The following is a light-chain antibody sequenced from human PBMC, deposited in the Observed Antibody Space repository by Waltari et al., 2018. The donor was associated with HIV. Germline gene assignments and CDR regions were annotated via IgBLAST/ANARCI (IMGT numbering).Light chain of an antibody. CDR2: DNN. V-gene: IGLV1-51*01. CDR1: SSNIGYYS. J-gene: IGLJ3*02. CDR3: GTWDRRLSAWV. Sequence: QSVLTQPPSVSAAPGQMVTISCSGSSSNIGYYSVSWYQQVPGSAPKLLIYDNNNRPSGSPDLFSGSKSGTSATLGITGLLTGDEADYYCGTWDRRLSAWVFGGGTKLTVL.